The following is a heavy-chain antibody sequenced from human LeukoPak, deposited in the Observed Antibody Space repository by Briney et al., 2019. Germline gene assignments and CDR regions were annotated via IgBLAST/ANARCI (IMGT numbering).Heavy chain of an antibody. J-gene: IGHJ4*02. V-gene: IGHV3-33*01. CDR1: GFTFSSYG. Sequence: GGSLRLSCAASGFTFSSYGMHWVRQAPGKGLEWVAVIWYDGSNKYYADSVKGRFTISRDNSKNTLYLQMNSLRAEDTAVYYCARGGGNSLYYFDYWGQGTLVTVSS. CDR2: IWYDGSNK. D-gene: IGHD4-23*01. CDR3: ARGGGNSLYYFDY.